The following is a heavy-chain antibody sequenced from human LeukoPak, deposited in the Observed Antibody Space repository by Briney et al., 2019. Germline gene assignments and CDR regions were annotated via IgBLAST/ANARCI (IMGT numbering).Heavy chain of an antibody. CDR2: ISGDGNTT. Sequence: PGGSLRLSCATSGFAFSSYWMLWVRQVPGKGLVWVSRISGDGNTTTYADSVKGRFTISRDNTNNILYLQMNSLRAEDTAIYYCARSQFDYWGQGILVTVTS. V-gene: IGHV3-74*01. CDR1: GFAFSSYW. CDR3: ARSQFDY. J-gene: IGHJ4*02.